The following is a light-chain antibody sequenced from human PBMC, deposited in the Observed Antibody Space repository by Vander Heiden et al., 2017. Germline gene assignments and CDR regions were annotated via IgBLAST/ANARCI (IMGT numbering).Light chain of an antibody. Sequence: DIQMTQSPSSLSASVGDRVTITCRASQSVSSYLDWYQQKPGKAPRLLIYAASSWQSGIPSRFSGSGSGTDFTLTISSLQPEDFAAYYCQQSNSTPFTFGQGTKVDIK. CDR2: AAS. J-gene: IGKJ3*01. CDR3: QQSNSTPFT. CDR1: QSVSSY. V-gene: IGKV1-39*01.